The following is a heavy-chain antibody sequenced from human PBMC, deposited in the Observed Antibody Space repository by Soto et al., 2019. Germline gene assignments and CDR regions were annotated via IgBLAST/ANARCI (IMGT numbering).Heavy chain of an antibody. D-gene: IGHD3-22*01. Sequence: EVQLVESGGGLVQPGGSLRLSCAASGFPFSSYWMSWVRQAPGKGLQWVANINRDGSERNYVDSLKGRFTISRDNAENSLYLQMNSLRDEDTAVYYCTRAPDSSGSYYYFDYWGQGTLVTVSS. J-gene: IGHJ4*02. V-gene: IGHV3-7*03. CDR3: TRAPDSSGSYYYFDY. CDR1: GFPFSSYW. CDR2: INRDGSER.